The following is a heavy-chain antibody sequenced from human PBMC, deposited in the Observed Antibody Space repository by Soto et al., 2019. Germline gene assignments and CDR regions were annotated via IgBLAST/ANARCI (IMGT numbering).Heavy chain of an antibody. D-gene: IGHD3-9*01. J-gene: IGHJ6*02. CDR3: ARSGGRRYFDWLSYYYYGMDV. CDR1: GGTFSSYA. V-gene: IGHV1-69*13. CDR2: IIPIFGTA. Sequence: SVKVSCKASGGTFSSYAISWVRQAPGQGLEWMGGIIPIFGTANSAQKFQGRVTITADESTSTAYMELSSLRSEDTAVYYCARSGGRRYFDWLSYYYYGMDVWGQGTTVTVSS.